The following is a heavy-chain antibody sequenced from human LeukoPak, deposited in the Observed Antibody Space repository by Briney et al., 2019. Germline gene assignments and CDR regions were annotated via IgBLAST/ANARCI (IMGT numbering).Heavy chain of an antibody. CDR1: GFTFSSYA. CDR3: AKGRNQWELLPEFDY. CDR2: ISGSGGST. V-gene: IGHV3-23*01. D-gene: IGHD1-26*01. J-gene: IGHJ4*02. Sequence: GGSLRPSCAASGFTFSSYAMSWVRQAPGKGLEWVSAISGSGGSTYYADSVKGRFTISRDNSKNTLYLQMNSLRAEDTAVYYCAKGRNQWELLPEFDYWGQGTLVTVSS.